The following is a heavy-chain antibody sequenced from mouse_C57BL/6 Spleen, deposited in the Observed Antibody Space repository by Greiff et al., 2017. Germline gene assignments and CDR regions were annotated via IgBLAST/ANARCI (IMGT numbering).Heavy chain of an antibody. J-gene: IGHJ1*03. Sequence: QVQLQQPGAELVRPGSSVKLSCKASGYTFTSYWMHWVKQRPIQGLEWIGNIDPSDSETHYNQKFKDKATLTVDKSSSTAYMQRSSLTSEDSAVYYCARLRRDWYFDVWGTGTTVTVSS. CDR2: IDPSDSET. V-gene: IGHV1-52*01. CDR1: GYTFTSYW. CDR3: ARLRRDWYFDV. D-gene: IGHD2-12*01.